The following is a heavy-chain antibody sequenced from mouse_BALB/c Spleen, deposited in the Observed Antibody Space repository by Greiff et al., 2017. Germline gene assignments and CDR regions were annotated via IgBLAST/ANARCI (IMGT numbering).Heavy chain of an antibody. CDR1: GYTFTSYV. D-gene: IGHD1-1*01. CDR3: ARRYGYGYFDV. J-gene: IGHJ1*01. Sequence: EGQLQQSGPELVKPGASVKMSCKASGYTFTSYVMHWVKQKPGQGLQWIGYINPYNDGTKYNEKFKGKATLTSDKSSSTAYMELSSLTSEDSAVYYCARRYGYGYFDVWGAGTTVTVSS. CDR2: INPYNDGT. V-gene: IGHV1-14*01.